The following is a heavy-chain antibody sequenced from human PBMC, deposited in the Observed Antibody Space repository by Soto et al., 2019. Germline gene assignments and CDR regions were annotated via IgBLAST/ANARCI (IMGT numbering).Heavy chain of an antibody. Sequence: QVQLVQSGAEVRKPGASVRLSCKASGYIFNRFYLHWVRQAPGQGLEWMGIINTRGGTTAYAQNFRDRPPVTRDTSTSTLYMELNNLRSEDTAVYYCARGPDDSDVPRWDYWGQGTRVTVSS. CDR1: GYIFNRFY. CDR3: ARGPDDSDVPRWDY. V-gene: IGHV1-46*02. CDR2: INTRGGTT. D-gene: IGHD4-17*01. J-gene: IGHJ4*02.